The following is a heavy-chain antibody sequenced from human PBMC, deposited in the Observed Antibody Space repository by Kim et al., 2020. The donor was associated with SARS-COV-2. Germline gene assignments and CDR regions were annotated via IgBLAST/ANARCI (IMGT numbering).Heavy chain of an antibody. CDR2: MNPNSGNT. CDR3: ARGLLVRGVFYYYYYMDV. Sequence: ASVKVSCKASGYTFTSYDINWVRQATGQGLEWMGWMNPNSGNTGYAQKFQGRVTMTRNTSISTAYMELSSLRSEDTAVYYCARGLLVRGVFYYYYYMDVRGEGTTVTVSS. V-gene: IGHV1-8*01. CDR1: GYTFTSYD. D-gene: IGHD3-10*01. J-gene: IGHJ6*03.